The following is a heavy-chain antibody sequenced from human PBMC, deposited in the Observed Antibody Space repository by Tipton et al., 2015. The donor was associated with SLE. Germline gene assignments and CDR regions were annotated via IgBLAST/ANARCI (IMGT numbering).Heavy chain of an antibody. V-gene: IGHV4-4*07. CDR3: ARAAYSGSSVDY. CDR2: LYTSGTT. D-gene: IGHD1-26*01. J-gene: IGHJ4*02. Sequence: TLSLTCSVSGVSISSYYRSWIRQPAGKGLEWIGRLYTSGTTNYNPSLKSRVTMSVDTSKNQFSLRVNSVTAADTAVYYCARAAYSGSSVDYWGQGTLVTVSS. CDR1: GVSISSYY.